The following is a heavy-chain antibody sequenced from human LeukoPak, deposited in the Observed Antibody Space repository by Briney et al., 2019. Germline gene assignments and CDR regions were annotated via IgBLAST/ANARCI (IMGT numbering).Heavy chain of an antibody. Sequence: PGGSLRLSCAASGFTFSDYYMSWIRQAPGKGLEWVSYISSSGSTIYYADSVKGRFTISRDNAKNSLYLQMISLRAEDTAVYYCARARSPAYCSGGSCYSRYFDYWGQGTLVTVSS. CDR2: ISSSGSTI. CDR1: GFTFSDYY. D-gene: IGHD2-15*01. V-gene: IGHV3-11*04. J-gene: IGHJ4*02. CDR3: ARARSPAYCSGGSCYSRYFDY.